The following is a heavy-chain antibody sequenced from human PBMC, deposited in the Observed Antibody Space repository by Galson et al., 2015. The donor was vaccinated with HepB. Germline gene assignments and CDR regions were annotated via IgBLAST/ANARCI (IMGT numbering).Heavy chain of an antibody. CDR1: GFTFSSYA. Sequence: SLRLSCAASGFTFSSYAMSWVRQAPGKGLEWVSEISGSGGSTYYADSVKGRFTISRDNSKNTLYLQMNSLRAEDTAVYYCAKGYSSGWYMVEYFDYWGQGTLVTVSS. V-gene: IGHV3-23*01. CDR3: AKGYSSGWYMVEYFDY. D-gene: IGHD6-19*01. J-gene: IGHJ4*02. CDR2: ISGSGGST.